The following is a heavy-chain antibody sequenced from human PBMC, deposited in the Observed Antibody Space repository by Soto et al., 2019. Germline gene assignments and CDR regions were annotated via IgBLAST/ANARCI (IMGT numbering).Heavy chain of an antibody. D-gene: IGHD3-3*01. CDR1: GVSISSSHW. V-gene: IGHV4-4*02. Sequence: QVQLQESGPGLVKSSGTLSLTCAVSGVSISSSHWWTWVRHPPGKGLEWIGEIHYSGTTNYNPPLGVRVTISADKSKNQFSLNLSSVTAADTAIYYCARCAYGSYTFGIDVWGQGTTVTVSS. CDR2: IHYSGTT. CDR3: ARCAYGSYTFGIDV. J-gene: IGHJ6*02.